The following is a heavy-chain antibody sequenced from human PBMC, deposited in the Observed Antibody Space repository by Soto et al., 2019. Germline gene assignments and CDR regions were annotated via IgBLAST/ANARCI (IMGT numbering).Heavy chain of an antibody. J-gene: IGHJ4*02. D-gene: IGHD6-19*01. CDR1: GFTFSSYA. V-gene: IGHV3-30-3*01. Sequence: GGSLRLSCAASGFTFSSYAMHWVRQAPGKGLEWVAVISYDGSNKYYADSVKGRFTISRDNSKNTLYLQMNSLRAEDTAVYYCASQGIAVAGYFDYWGQGTLVT. CDR2: ISYDGSNK. CDR3: ASQGIAVAGYFDY.